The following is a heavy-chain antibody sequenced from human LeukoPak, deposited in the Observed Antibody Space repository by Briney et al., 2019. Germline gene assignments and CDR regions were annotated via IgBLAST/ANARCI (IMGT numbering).Heavy chain of an antibody. V-gene: IGHV3-11*06. Sequence: GGSLRLSCAASGFTFSDYYMSWIRQAPGKGLEWVSYISSSSSYTNYADSVKGRFTISRDNAKNSLYLQMNSLRAEDTAVYYCERDHSGSYKYYFDYWGQGTLVTVSS. CDR2: ISSSSSYT. D-gene: IGHD1-26*01. CDR3: ERDHSGSYKYYFDY. J-gene: IGHJ4*02. CDR1: GFTFSDYY.